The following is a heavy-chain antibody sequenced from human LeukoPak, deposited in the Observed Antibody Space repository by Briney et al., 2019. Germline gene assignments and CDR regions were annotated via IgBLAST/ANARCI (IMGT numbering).Heavy chain of an antibody. J-gene: IGHJ4*02. D-gene: IGHD6-13*01. CDR2: ISYDGSDK. CDR3: AKDRSVAAADYDFDY. Sequence: PGRSLRLSCAASGFTFSSYGMHWVRQAPGKGLEWVAVISYDGSDKYYADSVKGRFTISRDNSKNTLYLQMNSLKAEDTAVYYCAKDRSVAAADYDFDYWGQGTLVTVSS. V-gene: IGHV3-30*18. CDR1: GFTFSSYG.